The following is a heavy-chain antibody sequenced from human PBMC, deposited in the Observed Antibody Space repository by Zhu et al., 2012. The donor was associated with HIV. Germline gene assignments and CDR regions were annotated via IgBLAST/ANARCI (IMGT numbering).Heavy chain of an antibody. V-gene: IGHV4-59*11. CDR1: RGSISGHF. D-gene: IGHD6-13*01. Sequence: QVQLQESGPGLLKPSETLSLTCTVSRGSISGHFWTWIRQPPGKGLEWIGYIYYSGTTNYNPSLKSRLTISVETSKNQFSLRLRSVTAADTAVYYCARGRFVSGWYPSFDCWGQGTLVTVSS. CDR3: ARGRFVSGWYPSFDC. J-gene: IGHJ4*02. CDR2: IYYSGTT.